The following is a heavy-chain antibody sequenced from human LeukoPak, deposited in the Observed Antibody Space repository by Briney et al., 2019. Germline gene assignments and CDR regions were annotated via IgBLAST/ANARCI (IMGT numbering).Heavy chain of an antibody. D-gene: IGHD3-10*01. CDR2: INPSGAGT. Sequence: ASVKVSCKASGYTFTSYYMHWVRQAPGQGLEWMGVINPSGAGTSYAQKFQGRVTMTRDTSTSTVYMELRNLRSDDTAVYYCARDQYGSGSFDYWGQGTLVTVSS. CDR3: ARDQYGSGSFDY. CDR1: GYTFTSYY. V-gene: IGHV1-46*01. J-gene: IGHJ4*02.